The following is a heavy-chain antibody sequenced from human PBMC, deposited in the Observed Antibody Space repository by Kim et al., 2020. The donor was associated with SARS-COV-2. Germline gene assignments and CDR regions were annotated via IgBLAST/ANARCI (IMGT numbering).Heavy chain of an antibody. D-gene: IGHD3-9*01. CDR2: ISYDGSNK. V-gene: IGHV3-30*04. CDR1: GFTFSSYA. J-gene: IGHJ4*02. Sequence: GGSLRLSCAASGFTFSSYAMHWVRQAPGKGLEWVAVISYDGSNKYYADSVKGRSTISRDNSKNTLYLQMNSLRAEDTAVYYCARGGTYYDILTGPFDYWGQGTLVTVSS. CDR3: ARGGTYYDILTGPFDY.